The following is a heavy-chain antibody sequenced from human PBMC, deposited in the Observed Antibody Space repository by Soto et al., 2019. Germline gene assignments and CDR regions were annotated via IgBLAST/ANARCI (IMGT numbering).Heavy chain of an antibody. CDR3: TRVSDYIFFFFRPPYYYYMVF. D-gene: IGHD3-16*01. Sequence: GGSLRLSCTASGFTFDDYAMSWFRQAPGKGLEWVGFIRSKAYGGTTEYAASVKGRFTISRDDSRSIAYLQMNSLKTEDTAVYYCTRVSDYIFFFFRPPYYYYMVFSGKGIMVTRSS. CDR1: GFTFDDYA. V-gene: IGHV3-49*03. CDR2: IRSKAYGGTT. J-gene: IGHJ6*03.